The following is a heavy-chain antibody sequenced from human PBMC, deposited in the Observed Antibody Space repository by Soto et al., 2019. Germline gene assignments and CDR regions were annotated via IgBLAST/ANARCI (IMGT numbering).Heavy chain of an antibody. CDR2: IWYDGSNK. CDR1: GFTFSSYG. CDR3: ARSIAVAGQFVDY. J-gene: IGHJ4*02. Sequence: GGSLRLSCAASGFTFSSYGMHWVRQAPGKGLEWVAVIWYDGSNKYYADSVKGRFTISRDNSKNTLYLQMNSLRAEDTAVYYCARSIAVAGQFVDYWGQGTLVTV. V-gene: IGHV3-33*01. D-gene: IGHD6-19*01.